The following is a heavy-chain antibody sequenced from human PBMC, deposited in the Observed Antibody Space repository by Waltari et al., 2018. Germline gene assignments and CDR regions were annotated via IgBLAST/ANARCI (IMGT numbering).Heavy chain of an antibody. CDR1: GFTFSSSE. Sequence: EVQLVESGGGLVQPGGSLRLSCAVSGFTFSSSEMNWVTQAPGKGLEWVSYISSSGSTIYYADSVKGRFTISRDNAKNSLYLQMNSLRAEDTAVYYCARDFRAAVAFDYWGQGTLVTVSS. CDR2: ISSSGSTI. D-gene: IGHD6-19*01. J-gene: IGHJ4*02. V-gene: IGHV3-48*03. CDR3: ARDFRAAVAFDY.